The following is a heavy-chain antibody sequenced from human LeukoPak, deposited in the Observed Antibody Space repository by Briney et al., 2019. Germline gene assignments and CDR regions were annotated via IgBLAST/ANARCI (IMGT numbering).Heavy chain of an antibody. CDR3: ATPARYDSSGYYHY. CDR1: GYTLTELS. D-gene: IGHD3-22*01. V-gene: IGHV1-24*01. CDR2: SDPEDGET. J-gene: IGHJ4*02. Sequence: ASVKVSCKVSGYTLTELSMHWVRQAPGKGLEWMGGSDPEDGETIYAQKFQGRVTMTEDTSTDTAYMELSSLRSEDTAVYYCATPARYDSSGYYHYWGQGTLVTVSS.